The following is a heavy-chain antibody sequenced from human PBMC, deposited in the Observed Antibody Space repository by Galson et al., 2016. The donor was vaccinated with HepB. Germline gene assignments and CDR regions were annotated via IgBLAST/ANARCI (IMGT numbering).Heavy chain of an antibody. Sequence: SLRLSCAASGFVFSAHDMHWVRQSTGTGLEWVSAIDAAGQTYYADSVKGRYTIPRENGANSLYLQMSSLRAGGTAMYYCTRGLRAGSYDSASYCYFGLGVWGQGTTVTVSS. V-gene: IGHV3-13*01. D-gene: IGHD3-22*01. J-gene: IGHJ6*02. CDR3: TRGLRAGSYDSASYCYFGLGV. CDR1: GFVFSAHD. CDR2: IDAAGQT.